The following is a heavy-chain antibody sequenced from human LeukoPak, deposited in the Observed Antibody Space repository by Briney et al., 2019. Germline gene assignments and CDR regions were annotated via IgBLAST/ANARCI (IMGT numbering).Heavy chain of an antibody. V-gene: IGHV1-69*13. CDR1: GGTFSSYT. CDR3: ARVWQLDPSSSSSYYYYYMDV. Sequence: SVKVSCKASGGTFSSYTISWVRQAPGQGLEWMGGIIPIFGTANYAQKFQGRVTITADESTSTAYMELSSLRSEDTAVYYCARVWQLDPSSSSSYYYYYMDVWGKGTTVTVSS. CDR2: IIPIFGTA. D-gene: IGHD6-6*01. J-gene: IGHJ6*03.